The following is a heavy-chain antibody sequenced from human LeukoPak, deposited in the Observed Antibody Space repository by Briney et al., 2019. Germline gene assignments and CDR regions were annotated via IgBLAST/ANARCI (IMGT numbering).Heavy chain of an antibody. CDR2: ISRTGVAT. Sequence: GGTLRLSCAASGFTFTSFAMSWVRQAPGKGLEWVSTISRTGVATYYANSVKGRFTISRDNSKNTVYLQMNSLRADDTAIYYCVRDRYYSMDVWGKGTTVTISS. CDR3: VRDRYYSMDV. J-gene: IGHJ6*03. CDR1: GFTFTSFA. V-gene: IGHV3-23*01.